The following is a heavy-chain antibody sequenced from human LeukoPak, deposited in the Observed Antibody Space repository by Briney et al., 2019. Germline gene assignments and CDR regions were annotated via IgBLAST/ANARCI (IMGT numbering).Heavy chain of an antibody. CDR2: IYYSGST. Sequence: SETLSLTCTVSGGSISSSSYYWGWIRQPPGKGLEWIGRIYYSGSTYYNPSLKSRVTISVDTSKNQFSLKLSSVTAADTAVYYCARHSVTIFGVVIAHNWFDPWGQGTLVTVSS. V-gene: IGHV4-39*01. D-gene: IGHD3-3*01. J-gene: IGHJ5*02. CDR3: ARHSVTIFGVVIAHNWFDP. CDR1: GGSISSSSYY.